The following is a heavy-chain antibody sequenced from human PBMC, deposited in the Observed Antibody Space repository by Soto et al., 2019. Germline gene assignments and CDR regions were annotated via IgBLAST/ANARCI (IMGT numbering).Heavy chain of an antibody. J-gene: IGHJ4*02. CDR2: ISAYNGNT. CDR3: ARSSAPYYDFWSGYRYYFDY. Sequence: ASVKVSCKASGHTFSGYYVHWVRQAPGQGLEWMGWISAYNGNTNYAQKLQGRVTMTTDTSTSTAYMELRSLRSDDTAVYYCARSSAPYYDFWSGYRYYFDYWGQGTLVTVSS. CDR1: GHTFSGYY. D-gene: IGHD3-3*01. V-gene: IGHV1-18*04.